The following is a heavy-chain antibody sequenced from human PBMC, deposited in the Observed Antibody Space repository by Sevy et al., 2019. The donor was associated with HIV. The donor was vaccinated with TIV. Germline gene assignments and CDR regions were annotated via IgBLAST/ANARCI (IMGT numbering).Heavy chain of an antibody. CDR3: ARSGFLEWPGSFRGPRNWFDP. Sequence: SETLSLTCTVSGGSISSYYWSWIRQPPGKGLEWIGCSYYSGSTNYNPSLKSRVTISVDTSKNQFSLKLSSVTAADTAVYYCARSGFLEWPGSFRGPRNWFDPWGQGTLVTVSS. V-gene: IGHV4-59*13. J-gene: IGHJ5*02. D-gene: IGHD3-3*01. CDR1: GGSISSYY. CDR2: SYYSGST.